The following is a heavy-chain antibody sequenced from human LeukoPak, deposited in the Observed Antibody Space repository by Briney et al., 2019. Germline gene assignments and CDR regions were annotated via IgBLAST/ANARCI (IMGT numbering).Heavy chain of an antibody. CDR1: GYTFTSNY. Sequence: APVKVSCKASGYTFTSNYMHWVRQAPGQGLEWMGLINSSGGGTIYAQKFQGRVTMTRDTSTSTAYMELSSLRSEDTAVYYCVREGVRYFDFWGQGTLVTVSS. CDR2: INSSGGGT. CDR3: VREGVRYFDF. D-gene: IGHD3-10*01. V-gene: IGHV1-46*01. J-gene: IGHJ4*02.